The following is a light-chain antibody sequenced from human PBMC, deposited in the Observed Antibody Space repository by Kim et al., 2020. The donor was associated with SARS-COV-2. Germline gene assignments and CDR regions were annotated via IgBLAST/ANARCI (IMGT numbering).Light chain of an antibody. CDR3: GTWDSSLSARV. CDR1: NSNIVNNY. V-gene: IGLV1-51*01. CDR2: DNN. J-gene: IGLJ3*02. Sequence: QSVLTQPPSVSAAPGQRVTVSCSGNNSNIVNNYVSWYQQLPGTAPKLLIYDNNKRPSGIPDRFSGSKSDTSATLGITGLQTGDEADYYCGTWDSSLSARVFGGGTQLTVL.